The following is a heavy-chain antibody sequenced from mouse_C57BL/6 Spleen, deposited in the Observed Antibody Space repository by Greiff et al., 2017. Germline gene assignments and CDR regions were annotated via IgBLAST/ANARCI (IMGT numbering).Heavy chain of an antibody. Sequence: EVQLQESGGGLVQPKGSLKLSCAASGFSFNTYAMNWVRQAPGKGLEWVARIRSKSNNYATYYADSVKDRFTISRDDSESMLYLQMNNLKTEDTAMYYCVREGYWFAYWGQGTLVTVSA. CDR3: VREGYWFAY. CDR2: IRSKSNNYAT. J-gene: IGHJ3*01. V-gene: IGHV10-1*01. CDR1: GFSFNTYA.